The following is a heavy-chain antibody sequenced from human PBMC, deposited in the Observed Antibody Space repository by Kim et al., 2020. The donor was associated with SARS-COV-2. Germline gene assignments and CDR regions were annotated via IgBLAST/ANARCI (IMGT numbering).Heavy chain of an antibody. CDR2: ISGSGGST. Sequence: GGSLRLSCAASGFTFSSYAMSWVRQAPGKGLEWVSAISGSGGSTYYADSVKGRFTISRDNSKNTLYLQMNSLRAEDTAVYYCAKGVQAVAGISIDDDAFDIWGQGTMVTVSS. CDR3: AKGVQAVAGISIDDDAFDI. D-gene: IGHD6-19*01. V-gene: IGHV3-23*01. J-gene: IGHJ3*02. CDR1: GFTFSSYA.